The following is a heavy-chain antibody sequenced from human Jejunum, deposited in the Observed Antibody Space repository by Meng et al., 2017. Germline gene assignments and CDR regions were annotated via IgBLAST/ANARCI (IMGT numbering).Heavy chain of an antibody. J-gene: IGHJ5*02. CDR2: INPNNGGT. V-gene: IGHV1-2*02. D-gene: IGHD2-8*01. Sequence: ASVKVSCKASGYIFSDYYMHWVRQAPGQGLEWMGWINPNNGGTKIAQKFQGRVSLTRDTSINTAYMELSSLTSDDTAVYFCARRGFSSGVEGGVWFDPWGQGTLVTVSS. CDR3: ARRGFSSGVEGGVWFDP. CDR1: GYIFSDYY.